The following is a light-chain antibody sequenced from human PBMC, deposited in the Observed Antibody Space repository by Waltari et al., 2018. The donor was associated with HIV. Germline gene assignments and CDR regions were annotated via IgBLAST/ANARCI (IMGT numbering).Light chain of an antibody. CDR1: SYNIERNY. V-gene: IGLV1-47*01. Sequence: QSELTQSPSASGTPGQRITISCSGSSYNIERNYVYWYKQFPGATTKVLIYKENGRPSGVPDRICGSQSGTSASLLISGLRSDDEADYYGAVWDESLDGWLFGGGTKLTVL. J-gene: IGLJ3*02. CDR2: KEN. CDR3: AVWDESLDGWL.